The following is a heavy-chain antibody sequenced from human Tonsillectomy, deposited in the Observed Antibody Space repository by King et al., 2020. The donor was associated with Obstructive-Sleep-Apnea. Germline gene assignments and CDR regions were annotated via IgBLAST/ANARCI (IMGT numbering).Heavy chain of an antibody. CDR1: GFTVSSNY. Sequence: VQLVESGGGLVQPGGSLRLSCAASGFTVSSNYMSWVRQAPGKGLEWVSVIYSGGSTYYADSVKGRFTISRDNSKNTLYLQMNSLWAEDTAVYYCGSSPIAYYYDSSAYATPPGAFDIWGQGTMVTVSS. V-gene: IGHV3-66*01. CDR2: IYSGGST. CDR3: GSSPIAYYYDSSAYATPPGAFDI. J-gene: IGHJ3*02. D-gene: IGHD3-22*01.